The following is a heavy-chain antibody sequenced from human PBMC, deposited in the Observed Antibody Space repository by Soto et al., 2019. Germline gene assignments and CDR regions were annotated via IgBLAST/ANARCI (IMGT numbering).Heavy chain of an antibody. D-gene: IGHD3-10*01. CDR2: IIPIFGTA. CDR1: GGTFSSYA. V-gene: IGHV1-69*01. CDR3: AREPSRGNTYYYGMDV. J-gene: IGHJ6*02. Sequence: QVQLVQSGAEVKKPGSSVKVSCKASGGTFSSYAISWVRQAPGQGLEWMGGIIPIFGTANYAQKFQGSVTITADESTSTANMELISLRSEDTAVYYCAREPSRGNTYYYGMDVWGQGTTVTVSS.